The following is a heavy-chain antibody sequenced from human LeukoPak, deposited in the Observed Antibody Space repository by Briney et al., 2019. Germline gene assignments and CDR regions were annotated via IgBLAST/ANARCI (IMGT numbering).Heavy chain of an antibody. D-gene: IGHD6-13*01. CDR2: ISSSSSYI. CDR1: GFTFSSYS. J-gene: IGHJ4*02. CDR3: AREGSYSS. Sequence: PGGSLRLSCAASGFTFSSYSMSWVRQAPGKGLEWVSSISSSSSYIFYAGSVKGRFTISRDNAKSSLYLQMNSLRAEDTAVYCCAREGSYSSWGKGTLVTVS. V-gene: IGHV3-21*01.